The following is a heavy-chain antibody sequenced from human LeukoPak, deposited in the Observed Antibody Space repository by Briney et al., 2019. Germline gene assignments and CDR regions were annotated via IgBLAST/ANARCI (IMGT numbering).Heavy chain of an antibody. V-gene: IGHV1-2*02. D-gene: IGHD3-16*01. Sequence: GASVKVCCKASGYTFTGCYMHWVRQAPGQGLEWMRWINPNSGGTNYAQKFQGRVTMTRDTSISTAYMELSRMRSDDTAVYYCARFGRANPHYMDVWGKGTTVTVSS. CDR3: ARFGRANPHYMDV. J-gene: IGHJ6*03. CDR2: INPNSGGT. CDR1: GYTFTGCY.